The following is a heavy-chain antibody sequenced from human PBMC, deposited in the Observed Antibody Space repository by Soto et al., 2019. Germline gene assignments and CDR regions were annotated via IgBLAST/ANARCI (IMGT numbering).Heavy chain of an antibody. D-gene: IGHD1-7*01. V-gene: IGHV3-21*01. J-gene: IGHJ4*02. Sequence: ESVGGLVKPGGSLRLSCAVSGFTFSSYSINWVRQAPGKGLEWVASVSSSSSYIYYADSVKGRFTISRDNAKNSLYLQMDSLRAEDTAVYYCARALPGTTTLFDYWGRGTLVTVSA. CDR1: GFTFSSYS. CDR3: ARALPGTTTLFDY. CDR2: VSSSSSYI.